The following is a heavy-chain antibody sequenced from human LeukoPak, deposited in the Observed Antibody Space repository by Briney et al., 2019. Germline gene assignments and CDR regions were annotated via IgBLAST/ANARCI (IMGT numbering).Heavy chain of an antibody. CDR2: ISAYNGNT. V-gene: IGHV1-18*01. Sequence: ASVKVSCKASGYTFTSYGISWVRQAPGQGLEWMGWISAYNGNTNYAQKLQGRVTMTEDTSTDTAYMELSSLRSEDTAVYYCATEPSHYYDSSGYPNWFDPWGQGTLVTVSS. D-gene: IGHD3-22*01. CDR3: ATEPSHYYDSSGYPNWFDP. J-gene: IGHJ5*02. CDR1: GYTFTSYG.